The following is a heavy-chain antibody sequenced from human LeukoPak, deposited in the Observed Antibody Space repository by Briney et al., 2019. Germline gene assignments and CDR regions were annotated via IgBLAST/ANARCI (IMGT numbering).Heavy chain of an antibody. CDR1: GFTFTNYA. CDR3: ATSWGPDTSAFRWGRDGMDV. V-gene: IGHV3-23*01. CDR2: ISGGGGST. D-gene: IGHD3-16*01. J-gene: IGHJ6*02. Sequence: GGSLRLSCAASGFTFTNYAMSWVRQAPGKGLEWVSGISGGGGSTYYADSVKGRFTISKDNSKNTQYLQMNSLRAEDTAVYYCATSWGPDTSAFRWGRDGMDVWGQGTTVIVS.